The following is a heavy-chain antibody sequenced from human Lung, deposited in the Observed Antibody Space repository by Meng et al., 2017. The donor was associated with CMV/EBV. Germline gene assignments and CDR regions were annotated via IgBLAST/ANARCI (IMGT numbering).Heavy chain of an antibody. CDR3: ARGTFPLIVVVPAAKGAFDY. CDR2: INHSGST. Sequence: SETXSLXCAVYGGSFSGYYWSWIRQPPGKGLEWIGEINHSGSTNYNPSLKSRVTISVDTSKNQFSLKLSSVTAADTAVYYCARGTFPLIVVVPAAKGAFDYXGQGXLVTVSS. V-gene: IGHV4-34*01. J-gene: IGHJ4*02. D-gene: IGHD2-2*01. CDR1: GGSFSGYY.